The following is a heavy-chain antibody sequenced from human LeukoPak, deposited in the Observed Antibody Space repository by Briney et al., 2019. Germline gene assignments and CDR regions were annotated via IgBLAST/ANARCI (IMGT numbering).Heavy chain of an antibody. CDR3: AKVKSDDFWSGYLFDY. D-gene: IGHD3-3*01. J-gene: IGHJ4*02. CDR1: GFTFSSYA. V-gene: IGHV3-23*01. Sequence: GASLRLSCAASGFTFSSYAMSWVRQAPGKGLEWVSAISGSGGSTYYADSVKGRLTISRDNSKNTLYLQMNSLRAEDTAVYYCAKVKSDDFWSGYLFDYWGQGTLVTVSS. CDR2: ISGSGGST.